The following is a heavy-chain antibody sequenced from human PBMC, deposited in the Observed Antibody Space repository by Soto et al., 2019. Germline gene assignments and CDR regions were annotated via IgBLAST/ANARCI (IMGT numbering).Heavy chain of an antibody. V-gene: IGHV3-23*01. Sequence: PGGSXRLSCAASGFTFSSYAMRWVRQAAGKGLEWVSAISGSGGSTYYADSVKGRFTISRDNSKNTLYLQMNSLRAEDTAVYYCAKMGGMIAARNYMDVWGKGTTVTVSS. CDR3: AKMGGMIAARNYMDV. CDR1: GFTFSSYA. CDR2: ISGSGGST. J-gene: IGHJ6*03. D-gene: IGHD6-6*01.